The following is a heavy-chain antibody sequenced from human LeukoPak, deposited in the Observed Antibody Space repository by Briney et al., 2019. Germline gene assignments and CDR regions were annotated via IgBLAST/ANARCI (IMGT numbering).Heavy chain of an antibody. J-gene: IGHJ5*02. CDR2: INAGNGNT. D-gene: IGHD3-10*01. Sequence: GASVKVSFKASGYTFTSYAMHWVRQAPGQRLEWMGWINAGNGNTKYSQKFQGRVTITRDTSASTAYMELSSLRSEDTAVYYCARDPSDLLWFGELFVCFDPWGQGTLVTVSS. CDR1: GYTFTSYA. CDR3: ARDPSDLLWFGELFVCFDP. V-gene: IGHV1-3*01.